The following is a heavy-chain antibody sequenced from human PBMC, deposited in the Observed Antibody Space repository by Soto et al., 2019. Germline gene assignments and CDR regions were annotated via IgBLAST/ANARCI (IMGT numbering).Heavy chain of an antibody. CDR3: ARNTGATINWFDP. V-gene: IGHV1-8*01. CDR2: MSPNSGNT. CDR1: GYTFTSYD. D-gene: IGHD1-26*01. Sequence: QVQLVQSGAEVKKPGASVKVSCKASGYTFTSYDINWVRQATGQGLEWMGWMSPNSGNTGYAQKFQGRVTTTRNTSISTAYMEPSSLRSEDTAVYYCARNTGATINWFDPWGQGTQVTVSS. J-gene: IGHJ5*02.